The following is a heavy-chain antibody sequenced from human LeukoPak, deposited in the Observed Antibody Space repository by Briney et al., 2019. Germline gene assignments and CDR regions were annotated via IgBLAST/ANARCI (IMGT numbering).Heavy chain of an antibody. CDR3: ARDWAPASMQAAPFDC. D-gene: IGHD2/OR15-2a*01. CDR1: GFTFSSYS. Sequence: GGSLRLSCAASGFTFSSYSMNWVRQAPGKGLEWVSSFSSSSSYIYYADSVKGRFTISRDNAKNSLYLQMNSLRAEDTAVYYCARDWAPASMQAAPFDCWGQGTLVTVSS. V-gene: IGHV3-21*01. CDR2: FSSSSSYI. J-gene: IGHJ4*02.